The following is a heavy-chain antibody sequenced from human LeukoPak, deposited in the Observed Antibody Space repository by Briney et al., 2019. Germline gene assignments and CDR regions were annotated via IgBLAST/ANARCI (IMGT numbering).Heavy chain of an antibody. Sequence: SVKVSCKASGSTFSRSAISWVRQAPGQGLQWMGGVIPILGTTNYAQRFQDRVSITADDSTSTSYMEFKSLRSVDTAVYYCARDDGSATMGFDSWGQGTLVTVSS. D-gene: IGHD1-26*01. CDR1: GSTFSRSA. CDR2: VIPILGTT. V-gene: IGHV1-69*01. CDR3: ARDDGSATMGFDS. J-gene: IGHJ4*02.